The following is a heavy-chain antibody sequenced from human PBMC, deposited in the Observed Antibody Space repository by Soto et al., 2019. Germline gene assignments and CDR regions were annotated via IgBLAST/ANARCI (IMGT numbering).Heavy chain of an antibody. J-gene: IGHJ4*02. V-gene: IGHV3-23*01. CDR3: AKAIIAARPSFDS. CDR2: ISGSGGST. CDR1: GFTFSSYA. Sequence: XGSLILSFAAAGFTFSSYAMSWVRQAPGKGLEWVSAISGSGGSTYYADSVKGRFTISRDNSKNTLYLQMNSLRAEDTAVYYCAKAIIAARPSFDSWGQGTLVTVSS. D-gene: IGHD6-6*01.